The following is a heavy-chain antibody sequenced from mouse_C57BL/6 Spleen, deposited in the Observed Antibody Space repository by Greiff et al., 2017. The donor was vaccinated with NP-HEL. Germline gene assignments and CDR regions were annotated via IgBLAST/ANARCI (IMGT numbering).Heavy chain of an antibody. CDR3: ARSRADGYYERDWYFDV. D-gene: IGHD2-3*01. CDR2: IYWDDDK. V-gene: IGHV8-12*01. CDR1: GFSLSTSGMG. Sequence: QVTLKVCGPGILQSSQTLSLTCSFSGFSLSTSGMGVSWIRQPSGKGLEWLAHIYWDDDKRYNPSLKSRLTISKDTSRNQVFLKITSVDTADTATYYCARSRADGYYERDWYFDVWGTGTTVTVSS. J-gene: IGHJ1*03.